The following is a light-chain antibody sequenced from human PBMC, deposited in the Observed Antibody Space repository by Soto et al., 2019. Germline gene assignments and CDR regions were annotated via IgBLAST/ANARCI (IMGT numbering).Light chain of an antibody. CDR1: QGIGTY. CDR2: GAT. J-gene: IGKJ1*01. V-gene: IGKV1-27*01. CDR3: QNYYSAPET. Sequence: DIPMTQSPSSLSASIGDRVTIACRASQGIGTYLAWYQQKPGKVPKVLIYGATALHSGVPSRFSGSGSGAEFTLTITNVQPEDVATYYCQNYYSAPETFGQGTKVEIK.